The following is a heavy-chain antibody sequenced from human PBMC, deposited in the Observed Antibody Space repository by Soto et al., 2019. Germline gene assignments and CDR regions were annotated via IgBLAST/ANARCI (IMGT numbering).Heavy chain of an antibody. CDR3: AKDQEAVAGIQGGWYFDL. J-gene: IGHJ2*01. D-gene: IGHD6-19*01. CDR2: ISGSGGST. Sequence: EVQLLESGGGLVQPGGSLRLSCAASGFTFSSYAMSWVRQAPGKGLECVSAISGSGGSTYYADSVKGRFTISRDNSKNTLYLQMNSLRAEDTAVYYCAKDQEAVAGIQGGWYFDLWGRGTLVTVSS. CDR1: GFTFSSYA. V-gene: IGHV3-23*01.